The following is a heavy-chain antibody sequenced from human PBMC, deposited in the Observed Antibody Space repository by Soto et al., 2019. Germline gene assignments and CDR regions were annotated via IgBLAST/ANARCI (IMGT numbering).Heavy chain of an antibody. CDR3: ARDYGDPRVFDP. D-gene: IGHD4-17*01. CDR2: IYYSGST. CDR1: GGSISSGGYY. V-gene: IGHV4-31*03. J-gene: IGHJ5*02. Sequence: PSETLSLTCTVSGGSISSGGYYWSWIRQHPGKGLEWIGYIYYSGSTYYNPSLKSRVTISVDTSKNQFSLKLSSVTAADTAVYYCARDYGDPRVFDPWGQGTLVTVSS.